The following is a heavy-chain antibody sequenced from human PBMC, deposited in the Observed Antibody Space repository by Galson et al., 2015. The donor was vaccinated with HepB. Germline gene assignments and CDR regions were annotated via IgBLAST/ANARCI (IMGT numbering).Heavy chain of an antibody. J-gene: IGHJ4*02. CDR3: AKGQPRTSIFGVVIMAWDY. D-gene: IGHD3-3*02. CDR1: GFTFSSCA. Sequence: SLRLSCAASGFTFSSCAMTWARRAPGKGLEWISSIGGYGFDTYYADSVKGRFTISRDNSKNTVYLQMNSLRVDDTAVYFCAKGQPRTSIFGVVIMAWDYWGQGTLVTVSS. V-gene: IGHV3-23*01. CDR2: IGGYGFDT.